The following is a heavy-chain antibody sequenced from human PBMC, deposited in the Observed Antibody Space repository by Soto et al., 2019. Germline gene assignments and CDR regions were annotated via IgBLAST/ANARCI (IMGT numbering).Heavy chain of an antibody. CDR3: ARGWWGPDAGWFDP. V-gene: IGHV4-4*02. Sequence: QVQLQESGPGLVKPSGTLSLTCAVSGGSISSSNWWSWVRQPPGKGLEWIGEIYHSGSTNYNPSRRSRVTISVDKSKNQFSLKLSSVTAADTAVYYWARGWWGPDAGWFDPWGQGTLVTVSS. CDR1: GGSISSSNW. J-gene: IGHJ5*02. D-gene: IGHD2-15*01. CDR2: IYHSGST.